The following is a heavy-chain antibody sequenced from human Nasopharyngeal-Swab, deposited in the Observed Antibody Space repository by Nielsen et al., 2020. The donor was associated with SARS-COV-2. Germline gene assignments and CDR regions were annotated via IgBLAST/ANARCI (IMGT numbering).Heavy chain of an antibody. CDR2: ISYDGSNK. CDR3: ARADWNDPTTFDY. V-gene: IGHV3-30-3*01. CDR1: GFTFSSYA. D-gene: IGHD1-1*01. Sequence: GESLKISCVASGFTFSSYAMHWVRQAPGKGLEWVAVISYDGSNKYYADSVKGRFTISRENSENTLYLQMNSLRAEDTAVYYCARADWNDPTTFDYWGQGTLVTVSS. J-gene: IGHJ4*02.